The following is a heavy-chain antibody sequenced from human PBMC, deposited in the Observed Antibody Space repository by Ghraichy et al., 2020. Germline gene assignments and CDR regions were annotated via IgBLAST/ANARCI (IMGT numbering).Heavy chain of an antibody. D-gene: IGHD3-10*01. CDR3: VRPSYYYGSGTHP. Sequence: SETLSLTCTVSGGSISSSSYYWGWIRQPPGKGLEWIGSIYYSGSTYYNSSLKSRVTISLDTSKNQFSLKLSSVTAADTAVYYCVRPSYYYGSGTHPWGQGTLVTVSS. J-gene: IGHJ5*02. CDR2: IYYSGST. V-gene: IGHV4-39*01. CDR1: GGSISSSSYY.